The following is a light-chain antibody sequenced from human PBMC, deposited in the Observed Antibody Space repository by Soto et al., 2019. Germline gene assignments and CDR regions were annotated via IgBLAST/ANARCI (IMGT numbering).Light chain of an antibody. V-gene: IGKV2-28*01. CDR3: MQALQTPYT. Sequence: DIVMTQSPLSLPVTPGEPASISCRSSQSLLHSNGYNYLDWYLQKPGQSPQLLIYLGSNPASGVPDRFSGSASGTDFTLKISRVEAEDVGVYYCMQALQTPYTFGQGTKLEIK. J-gene: IGKJ2*01. CDR1: QSLLHSNGYNY. CDR2: LGS.